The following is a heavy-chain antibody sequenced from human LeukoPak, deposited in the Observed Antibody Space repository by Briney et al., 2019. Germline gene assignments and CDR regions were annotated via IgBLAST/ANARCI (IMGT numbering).Heavy chain of an antibody. V-gene: IGHV3-48*03. D-gene: IGHD2-15*01. CDR3: ANIVVAENYYYYYGMDV. Sequence: GGSLRLSCAASGFTFDDYAMHWVRQVPGKGLEWVSYISSSGNTKYYAHSVKGRFTISRDNAKNSLYLQMNSLRVEDTAVYYCANIVVAENYYYYYGMDVWGQGTTVTVSS. CDR2: ISSSGNTK. CDR1: GFTFDDYA. J-gene: IGHJ6*02.